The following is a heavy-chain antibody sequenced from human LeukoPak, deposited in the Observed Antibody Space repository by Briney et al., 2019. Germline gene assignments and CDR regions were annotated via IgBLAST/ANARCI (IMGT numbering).Heavy chain of an antibody. CDR2: INSDGSST. J-gene: IGHJ4*02. CDR1: GFTFSSYW. CDR3: ARDPVYSSGWFFDY. D-gene: IGHD6-19*01. Sequence: GGSLRLSCAASGFTFSSYWMHWVRQAPGKGLVWVSRINSDGSSTSYADSVKGRFTISRDNAKNTLYLQMNSLRAEDTAVYYCARDPVYSSGWFFDYWGQGTLVTASS. V-gene: IGHV3-74*01.